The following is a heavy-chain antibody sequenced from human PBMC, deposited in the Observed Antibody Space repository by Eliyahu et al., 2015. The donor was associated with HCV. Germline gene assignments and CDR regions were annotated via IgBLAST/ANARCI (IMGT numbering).Heavy chain of an antibody. D-gene: IGHD6-19*01. CDR3: ARHARLPGIAVAGADY. J-gene: IGHJ4*02. CDR2: IYYSGST. V-gene: IGHV4-39*01. CDR1: GGSISSSSYY. Sequence: QLQLQESGPGLVKPSETLSLTCTVSGGSISSSSYYWGWIRQPPGKGLEWIGSIYYSGSTYYNPSLKSRVTISVDTSKNQFSLKLSSVTAADTAVYYCARHARLPGIAVAGADYWGQGTLVTVSS.